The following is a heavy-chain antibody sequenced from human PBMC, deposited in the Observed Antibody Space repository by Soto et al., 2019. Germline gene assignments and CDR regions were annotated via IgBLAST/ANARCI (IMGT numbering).Heavy chain of an antibody. CDR2: IIPILETT. CDR1: GGTSSSYA. CDR3: ASGGTTVNRRFDF. Sequence: QVQVVQSGAEVKKPGSSVRVSCKASGGTSSSYAITWMRQAPGQGLGWMGGIIPILETTDYAQKFQGRVTFTADESTSTGYMELSSLTSEDTAVYYCASGGTTVNRRFDFWGQGTMVTVSS. J-gene: IGHJ4*02. D-gene: IGHD4-4*01. V-gene: IGHV1-69*01.